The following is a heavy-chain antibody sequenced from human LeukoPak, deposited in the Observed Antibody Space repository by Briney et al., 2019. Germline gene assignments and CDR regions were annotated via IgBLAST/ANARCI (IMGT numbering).Heavy chain of an antibody. CDR1: GFTFTDYG. V-gene: IGHV3-30*02. CDR3: AISTRLAYYYMDV. D-gene: IGHD6-19*01. J-gene: IGHJ6*03. CDR2: VRYDGGNT. Sequence: GGSLRLSCATSGFTFTDYGMHWVRQAPGKGLEWVAFVRYDGGNTYYADSVKGRFTISRDNSKNTLYLQVSSLRAEDTGVYYCAISTRLAYYYMDVWGKGTTVTVSS.